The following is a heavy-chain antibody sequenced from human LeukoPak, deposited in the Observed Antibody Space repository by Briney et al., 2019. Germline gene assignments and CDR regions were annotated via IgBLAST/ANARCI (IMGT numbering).Heavy chain of an antibody. D-gene: IGHD2-2*01. V-gene: IGHV3-30*02. Sequence: GGSLRLSCAASRFTFSSYGMHWVRQAPGKGREWMAFIRYDGSNKYYADSVKGRFTISRDNSKNTLYLQMNSLRAEDTAVYYCANWVVVPAATFDYWGQGTLVTVSS. J-gene: IGHJ4*02. CDR2: IRYDGSNK. CDR1: RFTFSSYG. CDR3: ANWVVVPAATFDY.